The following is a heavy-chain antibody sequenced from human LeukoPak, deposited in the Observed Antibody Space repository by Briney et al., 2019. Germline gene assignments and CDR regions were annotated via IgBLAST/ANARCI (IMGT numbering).Heavy chain of an antibody. CDR3: ARASDYGDYVFFDY. V-gene: IGHV4-39*01. CDR2: IYYSGST. D-gene: IGHD4-17*01. J-gene: IGHJ4*02. CDR1: GGSISSSSYY. Sequence: PSETLSLTCTVSGGSISSSSYYWGWIRQPPGKGLEWIGSIYYSGSTYYNPSLKSRVTISVDTSKNQFSLKLTSVTAADTAVYYCARASDYGDYVFFDYWGQGTLVTVSS.